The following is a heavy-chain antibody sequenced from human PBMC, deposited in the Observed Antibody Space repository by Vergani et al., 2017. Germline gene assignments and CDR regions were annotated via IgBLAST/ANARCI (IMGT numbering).Heavy chain of an antibody. CDR1: GYTFSNYY. D-gene: IGHD3-9*01. CDR3: ARGDYGILTGYRY. J-gene: IGHJ4*02. CDR2: INPSGGHT. V-gene: IGHV1-46*03. Sequence: QVQVVQSGAEVKKSGASAKVSCKTSGYTFSNYYMHWVRQAPGQGLEWMGIINPSGGHTNYAQKFQGRVTMTRDTSTSTVYMVLSSLRSEDTAIYYCARGDYGILTGYRYWGQGTLVTVSA.